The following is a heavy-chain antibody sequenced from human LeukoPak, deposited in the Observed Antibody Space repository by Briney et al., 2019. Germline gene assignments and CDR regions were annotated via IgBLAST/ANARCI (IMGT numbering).Heavy chain of an antibody. CDR1: GFSFSSYA. J-gene: IGHJ4*02. CDR2: ISIDGRDK. V-gene: IGHV3-30*04. CDR3: ARDSAAAAVYYFDY. D-gene: IGHD6-13*01. Sequence: PGRSLRLSCAGSGFSFSSYAMHWVRQTPGEGLVWVAVISIDGRDKHYADSVKGRFTISRDNSKSTLYLQMNSLRAEDTAVYYCARDSAAAAVYYFDYWGQGTLVTVSS.